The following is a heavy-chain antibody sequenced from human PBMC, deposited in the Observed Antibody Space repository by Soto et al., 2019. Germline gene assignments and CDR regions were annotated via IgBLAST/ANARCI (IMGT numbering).Heavy chain of an antibody. CDR1: GYTFTSYG. CDR3: ARDSRDYGDYAFHAFDI. D-gene: IGHD4-17*01. CDR2: ISAYNGNT. Sequence: ASVKVSCKASGYTFTSYGISWVRQAPGQGLEWMGWISAYNGNTNYAQKLQGRVTMTTDTSTSTAYMELRSLRSDDTAVYYCARDSRDYGDYAFHAFDIWGQGTMVTVSS. V-gene: IGHV1-18*01. J-gene: IGHJ3*02.